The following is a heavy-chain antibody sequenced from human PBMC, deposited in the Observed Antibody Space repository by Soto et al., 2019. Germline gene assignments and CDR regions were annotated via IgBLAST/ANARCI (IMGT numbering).Heavy chain of an antibody. Sequence: QVQLLQSGAEVKKPGASVKVSCKASGYTFTNYGITWVRQAPGQGLEWMGWISAYNGNTNYAQNLQGGVTMTTDTSTSTAYMELRSLRSDDTAVYYCAREARDFSGSYSISWGQGTVVAVSS. D-gene: IGHD1-26*01. CDR1: GYTFTNYG. CDR2: ISAYNGNT. CDR3: AREARDFSGSYSIS. J-gene: IGHJ5*02. V-gene: IGHV1-18*01.